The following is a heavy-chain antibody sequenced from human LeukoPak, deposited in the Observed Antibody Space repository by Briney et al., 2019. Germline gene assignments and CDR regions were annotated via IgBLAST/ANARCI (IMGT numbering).Heavy chain of an antibody. D-gene: IGHD6-6*01. CDR2: IYHSGST. CDR1: GGSSSGYY. V-gene: IGHV4-34*01. J-gene: IGHJ4*02. Sequence: PSETLSLTCAVYGGSSSGYYWSWIRQPPGKGLEWIGSIYHSGSTYYNPSLKSRVTISVDTSKNQFSLKLSSVTAADTAVYYCASLSYSSSSPYWGQGTLVTVSS. CDR3: ASLSYSSSSPY.